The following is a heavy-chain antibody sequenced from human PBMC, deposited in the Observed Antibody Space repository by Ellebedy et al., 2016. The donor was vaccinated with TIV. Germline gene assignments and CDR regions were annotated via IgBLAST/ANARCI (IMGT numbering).Heavy chain of an antibody. CDR3: ARDGSRWGIRGSNLDS. J-gene: IGHJ4*02. V-gene: IGHV3-30-3*01. CDR1: GFTFSSYA. D-gene: IGHD3-16*01. CDR2: ISFDGGNQ. Sequence: GESLKISCTASGFTFSSYAMHWVRQAPGKGLEWVAFISFDGGNQYYANSVKGRFTMSRDNSKNTLSLQMSSLRAEDTAVYYSARDGSRWGIRGSNLDSWGQGTLVTVSS.